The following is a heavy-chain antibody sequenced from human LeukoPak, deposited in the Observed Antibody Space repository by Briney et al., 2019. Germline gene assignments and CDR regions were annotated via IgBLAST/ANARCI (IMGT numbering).Heavy chain of an antibody. J-gene: IGHJ6*04. D-gene: IGHD3-10*02. CDR2: ISYDGSSK. CDR3: AELGITMIGGV. CDR1: EFTFSSYG. Sequence: GGSLRLSCAASEFTFSSYGMHWVRQAPGKGLVWVAVISYDGSSKDYVDSVKGRFTISRDNSKNTLYLQMNSLRVEDTAVYYCAELGITMIGGVWGKGTTVTISS. V-gene: IGHV3-30*18.